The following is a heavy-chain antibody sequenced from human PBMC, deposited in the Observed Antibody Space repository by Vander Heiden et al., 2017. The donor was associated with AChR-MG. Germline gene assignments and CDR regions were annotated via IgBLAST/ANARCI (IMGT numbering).Heavy chain of an antibody. CDR1: GASISSGSYY. CDR3: ARDRHDLLIGLDS. CDR2: VYSSGST. J-gene: IGHJ4*02. D-gene: IGHD3-9*01. V-gene: IGHV4-61*02. Sequence: QAQLQESGPGLVTTSQALSLTCTVSGASISSGSYYWMLSRQTAGKGLEWIGRVYSSGSTNYNPSLKSRVTISVDPSKNQFSLKLTSVTAADTAVYYCARDRHDLLIGLDSWGQGALVSVSS.